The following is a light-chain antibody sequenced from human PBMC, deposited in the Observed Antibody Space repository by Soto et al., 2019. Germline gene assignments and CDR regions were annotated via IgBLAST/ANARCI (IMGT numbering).Light chain of an antibody. J-gene: IGKJ2*01. CDR3: LQDYNYPFT. V-gene: IGKV1-6*01. CDR2: GAS. Sequence: AIQMTLSPSSLSASVGDRVTITCRASQDIRKDLAWYQQKPGKAPQILIYGASTLQTGVASRFSGSGSATDFTLTISSLQPEDSAAYYCLQDYNYPFTFGQGTKVDIK. CDR1: QDIRKD.